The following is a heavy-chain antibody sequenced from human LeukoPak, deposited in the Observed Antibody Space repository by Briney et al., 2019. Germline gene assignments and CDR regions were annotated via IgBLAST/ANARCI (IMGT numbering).Heavy chain of an antibody. V-gene: IGHV3-15*01. Sequence: GGSLRLSCAAAGVSFNSASLSGVRQAPGKGLEWVGRIKSKTDGGTTDYAAPVKGIFTISRDDSKNTLYLQRNTLQTNAAAAYYCTIYDFSSGYYRLGYWGQGTLVTVSS. D-gene: IGHD3-3*01. CDR2: IKSKTDGGTT. J-gene: IGHJ4*02. CDR1: GVSFNSAS. CDR3: TIYDFSSGYYRLGY.